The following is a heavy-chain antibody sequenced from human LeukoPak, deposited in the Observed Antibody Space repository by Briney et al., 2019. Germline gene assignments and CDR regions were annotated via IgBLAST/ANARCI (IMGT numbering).Heavy chain of an antibody. CDR1: GFTFSRYW. J-gene: IGHJ4*02. V-gene: IGHV3-7*01. Sequence: GGSLRLSCAASGFTFSRYWMSWVRQAPGKGLEWVASINQDESAKFYVDSVRGRFTISRDNAKNSLYLQMNSLRAEDTAVYYCARHVVAVGFDYWGQGTLVTVSS. CDR2: INQDESAK. D-gene: IGHD3-22*01. CDR3: ARHVVAVGFDY.